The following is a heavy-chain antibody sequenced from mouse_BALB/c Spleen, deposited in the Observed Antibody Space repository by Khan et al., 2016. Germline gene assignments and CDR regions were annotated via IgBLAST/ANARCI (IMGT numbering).Heavy chain of an antibody. CDR1: GYTFTTAG. J-gene: IGHJ2*01. D-gene: IGHD2-1*01. CDR2: INTHSGVP. CDR3: ARTDGNYGYFDY. Sequence: IQLVQSGPELKKPGETVRISCKASGYTFTTAGMQWVQKMPGKGLKWIGWINTHSGVPKYAEDFKGRFAFSLETSASTAYLQIRNLKNEDTATYVCARTDGNYGYFDYWGQGTTLTVSS. V-gene: IGHV9-4*02.